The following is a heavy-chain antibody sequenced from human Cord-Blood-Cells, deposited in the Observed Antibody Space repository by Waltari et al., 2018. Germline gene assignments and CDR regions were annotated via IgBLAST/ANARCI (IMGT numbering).Heavy chain of an antibody. J-gene: IGHJ4*02. Sequence: QVQLQQWGAGLLKPSETLSLTCAVSGGPFSGYSWSWTRQPPGKGLEWIGEIQHSGSTNYNPSLKSRVTISVDTSKNQFSLKLSSVTAADTAVYYCATHGGYSSGWYDNFDYWGQGTLVTVSS. D-gene: IGHD6-19*01. V-gene: IGHV4-34*01. CDR2: IQHSGST. CDR3: ATHGGYSSGWYDNFDY. CDR1: GGPFSGYS.